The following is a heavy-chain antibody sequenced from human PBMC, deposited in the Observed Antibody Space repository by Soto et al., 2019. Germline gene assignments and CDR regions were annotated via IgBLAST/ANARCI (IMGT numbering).Heavy chain of an antibody. V-gene: IGHV4-30-2*02. J-gene: IGHJ3*01. CDR1: GVTMSYGGYS. D-gene: IGHD4-17*01. CDR2: ISHLETT. CDR3: ARLQYTVVAAIDV. Sequence: SETMSLTCSVSGVTMSYGGYSWSWIRQSPGKCLEWLGYISHLETTYYNPSFKSRLSLSIDRTRNQFSRNLTSVTAADTAVYYCARLQYTVVAAIDVWGQGTMVTVSS.